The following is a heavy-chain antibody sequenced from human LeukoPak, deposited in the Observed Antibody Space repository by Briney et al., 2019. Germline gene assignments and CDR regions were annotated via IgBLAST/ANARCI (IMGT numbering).Heavy chain of an antibody. D-gene: IGHD2-2*01. CDR3: ARDVKDIVVVPAASFDY. Sequence: ASVKVSCKASGYTFTSYYMHWVRQAPGQGLEWMGIINPSGGSTSYAQKFQGRVTMTRDTSTSTVYMELSSLRSEDTAVCYCARDVKDIVVVPAASFDYWGQGTLVTVSS. CDR2: INPSGGST. V-gene: IGHV1-46*01. J-gene: IGHJ4*02. CDR1: GYTFTSYY.